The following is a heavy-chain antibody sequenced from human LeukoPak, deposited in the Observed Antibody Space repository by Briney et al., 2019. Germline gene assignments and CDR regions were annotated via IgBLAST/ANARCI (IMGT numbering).Heavy chain of an antibody. CDR1: GVSISSSTYY. V-gene: IGHV4-39*01. D-gene: IGHD6-13*01. J-gene: IGHJ4*02. CDR3: ASYISTPGRRNLDC. CDR2: IYSSGNT. Sequence: SETLSLTCTVSGVSISSSTYYWGWLRQPPGKGLEWLGSIYSSGNTYYNPSLKNRVTITVDTTKNQFSLKLSSVTAADTAAYYCASYISTPGRRNLDCWGQGTLVTVSS.